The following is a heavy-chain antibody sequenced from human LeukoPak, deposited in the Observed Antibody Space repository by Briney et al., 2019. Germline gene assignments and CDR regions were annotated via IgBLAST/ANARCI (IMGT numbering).Heavy chain of an antibody. CDR3: AKASFRLQQLVNS. Sequence: PGGSLRLSCAASGLTFSSYAMHWVRQAPGKGLEWVAVMSYVGSNKYYADSVKGRFTISRDNSKNTLYLQMNSLRAEDTAVYYCAKASFRLQQLVNSWGQGTLVTVSS. J-gene: IGHJ4*02. CDR2: MSYVGSNK. CDR1: GLTFSSYA. V-gene: IGHV3-30*04. D-gene: IGHD6-6*01.